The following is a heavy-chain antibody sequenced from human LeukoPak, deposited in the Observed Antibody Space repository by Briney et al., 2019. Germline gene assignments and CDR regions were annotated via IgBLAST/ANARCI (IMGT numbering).Heavy chain of an antibody. Sequence: PGGSLRLSCAASGFTFRSYSMNWVRQAPGKGREWVSYISSSSSTIYYADSVKGPFTIYRDNAKNSLYLQMNSLRDEDTAVYYCASINCSGGSCYSSAAAFDIWGQGTMVTVSS. V-gene: IGHV3-48*02. J-gene: IGHJ3*02. D-gene: IGHD2-15*01. CDR2: ISSSSSTI. CDR1: GFTFRSYS. CDR3: ASINCSGGSCYSSAAAFDI.